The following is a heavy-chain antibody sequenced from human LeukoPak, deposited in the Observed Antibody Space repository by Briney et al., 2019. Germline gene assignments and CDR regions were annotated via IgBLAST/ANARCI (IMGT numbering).Heavy chain of an antibody. V-gene: IGHV3-33*05. Sequence: GGSLRLSCAASGFTFSSYGMHWVRQAPGKGLEWVAVISYDRSNKYYADSVTGRFSISRDNSKSTLYLQMNSLRVEDTAVYYCAKAGLVRGGALDSWGQGTLVTVSS. CDR2: ISYDRSNK. CDR3: AKAGLVRGGALDS. J-gene: IGHJ4*02. CDR1: GFTFSSYG. D-gene: IGHD4/OR15-4a*01.